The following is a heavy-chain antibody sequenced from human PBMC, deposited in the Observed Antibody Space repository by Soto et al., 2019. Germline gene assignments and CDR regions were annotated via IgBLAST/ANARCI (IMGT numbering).Heavy chain of an antibody. D-gene: IGHD6-13*01. Sequence: ASVKVSCKASGGTFSTYTIHWVRQAPGQGLEWMGRINASLGNTKYSQKFQGRVTITRDTPASTAYMELSSLRSEDTAVYYCKRGPPIAEAFDWFDPWGQGTLVTVSS. V-gene: IGHV1-3*01. CDR3: KRGPPIAEAFDWFDP. CDR2: INASLGNT. CDR1: GGTFSTYT. J-gene: IGHJ5*02.